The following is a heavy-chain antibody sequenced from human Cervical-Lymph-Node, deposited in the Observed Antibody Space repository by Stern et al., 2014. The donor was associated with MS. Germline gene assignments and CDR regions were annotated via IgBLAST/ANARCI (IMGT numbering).Heavy chain of an antibody. CDR3: ARGRNGGADG. CDR2: SRSYGARR. D-gene: IGHD2-8*01. Sequence: LVPSGAEVKKPGSSVTVSCLASGYHFFSFCITWVRQAPGPGREWGGWSRSYGARRDFAQKFQGRVTMTTDRFATTAYMELDNLTSDDTATYYCARGRNGGADGWGQGTLVIVSS. J-gene: IGHJ4*02. CDR1: GYHFFSFC. V-gene: IGHV1-18*04.